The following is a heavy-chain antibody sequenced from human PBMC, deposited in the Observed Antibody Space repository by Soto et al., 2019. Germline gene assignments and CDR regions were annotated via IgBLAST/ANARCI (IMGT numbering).Heavy chain of an antibody. J-gene: IGHJ6*01. D-gene: IGHD2-2*01. CDR2: ISYDGSNK. Sequence: GGSLRLSCAASGFTFTSYEMHCVRHSPGKGLEWVAIISYDGSNKYYADSVKGRFTMSRDNSRNTLDLQMDSLRVGDTAVYYCARSSTLRYHAIDLLGQGTTVTLSS. CDR3: ARSSTLRYHAIDL. CDR1: GFTFTSYE. V-gene: IGHV3-30-3*01.